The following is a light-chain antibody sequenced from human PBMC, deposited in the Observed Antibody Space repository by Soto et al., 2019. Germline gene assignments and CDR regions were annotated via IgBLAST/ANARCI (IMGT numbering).Light chain of an antibody. V-gene: IGKV3-15*01. CDR2: GAS. J-gene: IGKJ4*01. CDR1: QSVSTK. CDR3: QQYNNWPRAT. Sequence: IVMTQSPATLSVSPGERATLSCRASQSVSTKLAWYQQKPGQAPRLLIYGASTRATGIPARFSGSGSGTEFTLTISSLQSEDFGVYYCQQYNNWPRATFGGGTKVDIK.